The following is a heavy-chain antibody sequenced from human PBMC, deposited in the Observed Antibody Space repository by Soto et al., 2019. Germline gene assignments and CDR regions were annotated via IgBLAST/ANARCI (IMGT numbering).Heavy chain of an antibody. CDR1: GFTFSSYG. CDR2: ISYDGSNK. J-gene: IGHJ6*02. Sequence: PGGSLRLSCAASGFTFSSYGMHWVRQAPGKGLEWVAVISYDGSNKYYADSVKGRFTISRDNSKNTLYLQMNSLRAEDTAVYYCAKDLYSGSWYFGQYYYYGMDVWGQGTTVTVSS. CDR3: AKDLYSGSWYFGQYYYYGMDV. V-gene: IGHV3-30*18. D-gene: IGHD6-13*01.